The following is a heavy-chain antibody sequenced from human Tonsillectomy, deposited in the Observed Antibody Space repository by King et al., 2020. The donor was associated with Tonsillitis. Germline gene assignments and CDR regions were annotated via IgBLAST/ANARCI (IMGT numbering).Heavy chain of an antibody. CDR3: ARGRARHNINRVRGQEEFYYYGLDV. CDR1: GGSFSGYY. V-gene: IGHV4-34*01. Sequence: QVQLQQWGAGLLKPSETLSLTCAVYGGSFSGYYWTWIRQSPGKGLEWIGEINHSGTTYYNPSLKSRVTITADTSNNQFSLRFTSVTAADTAVYYCARGRARHNINRVRGQEEFYYYGLDVWGQGTTATVSS. CDR2: INHSGTT. D-gene: IGHD3-10*01. J-gene: IGHJ6*02.